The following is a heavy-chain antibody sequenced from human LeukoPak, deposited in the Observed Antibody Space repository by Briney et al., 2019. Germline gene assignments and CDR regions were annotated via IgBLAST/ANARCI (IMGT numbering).Heavy chain of an antibody. CDR2: IYYSGST. CDR1: GGSISSYY. J-gene: IGHJ4*02. V-gene: IGHV4-59*01. Sequence: SETLSLTCTVSGGSISSYYWSWLRQPPGKGLGWIGYIYYSGSTNYNPSLKSRVTISVDTTKNQFSLKLSSVTAADTAVYYCARDPHLDYWGQGTLVTVSS. CDR3: ARDPHLDY.